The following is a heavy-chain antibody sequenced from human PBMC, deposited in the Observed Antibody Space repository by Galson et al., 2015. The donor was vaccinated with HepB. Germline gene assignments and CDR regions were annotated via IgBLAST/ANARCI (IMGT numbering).Heavy chain of an antibody. CDR1: GFIFSSYA. Sequence: SLRLSCAASGFIFSSYAMHWVRQVPGKGLEWVAVISHDGSNKYYADSVKGRFTISRDNSKNTLYVLMNSLRAEDTAVYYCARDGYGHGYCSSTSCYAEGYYFDYWGQGTLVTVSS. J-gene: IGHJ4*02. V-gene: IGHV3-30*04. CDR3: ARDGYGHGYCSSTSCYAEGYYFDY. D-gene: IGHD2-2*03. CDR2: ISHDGSNK.